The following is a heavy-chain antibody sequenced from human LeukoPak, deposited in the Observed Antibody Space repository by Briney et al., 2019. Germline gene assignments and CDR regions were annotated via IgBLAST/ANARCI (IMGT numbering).Heavy chain of an antibody. CDR1: GGSISSSSYY. D-gene: IGHD3-22*01. CDR3: ARGLFYDSSGYYYPVSYYFDY. Sequence: SETLSLTCTVSGGSISSSSYYWGWIRQPPGKGLEWIGSIYYSGSTYYNPSLKSRVTISVDTSKNQFSLKLSSVTAADTAVYYCARGLFYDSSGYYYPVSYYFDYWGQGTLVTVSS. V-gene: IGHV4-39*07. CDR2: IYYSGST. J-gene: IGHJ4*02.